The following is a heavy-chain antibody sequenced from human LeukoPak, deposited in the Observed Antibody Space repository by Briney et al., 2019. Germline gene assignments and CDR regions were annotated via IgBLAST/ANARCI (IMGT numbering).Heavy chain of an antibody. J-gene: IGHJ3*02. V-gene: IGHV3-7*01. CDR3: ARDLAGPPQEAFDI. Sequence: GGSLRLSCAASGFTFSTYWMNWVRQAPGKGLEWVANIKQDGSAKYYVDSVKGRFTISRDNAKNSLYLQMNTLRAEDTAVYYCARDLAGPPQEAFDIWGQGTMVTVS. CDR2: IKQDGSAK. CDR1: GFTFSTYW.